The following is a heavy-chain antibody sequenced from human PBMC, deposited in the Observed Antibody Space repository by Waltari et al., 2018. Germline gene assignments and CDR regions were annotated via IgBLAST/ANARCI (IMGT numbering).Heavy chain of an antibody. J-gene: IGHJ6*03. Sequence: QVQLVQSGAEVKTPGSSVQVSCKASGGTFSSYALSWVRQAPGYGLEWLGGIIPIFGTANYAQKFQGRVTITADKSTSTAYMGLSSLRSEETAVYYCARALWAAGKNYYYYDMDVWCKWTTVTVSS. CDR1: GGTFSSYA. D-gene: IGHD6-13*01. CDR2: IIPIFGTA. V-gene: IGHV1-69*14. CDR3: ARALWAAGKNYYYYDMDV.